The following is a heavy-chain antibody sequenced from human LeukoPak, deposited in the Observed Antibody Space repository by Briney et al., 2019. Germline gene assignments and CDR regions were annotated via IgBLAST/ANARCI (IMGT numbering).Heavy chain of an antibody. CDR3: ARVSTDSSGWYHLFDY. J-gene: IGHJ4*02. Sequence: PSQTLSLTCTVSGGSISSGSYYWSWIRQPAGKGLEWIGRIYTSGSTNYNPSLKSRVTISVDTSKNQFSLKLSSVTAADTAVYYCARVSTDSSGWYHLFDYWGQGTLVTVSS. CDR2: IYTSGST. D-gene: IGHD6-19*01. V-gene: IGHV4-61*02. CDR1: GGSISSGSYY.